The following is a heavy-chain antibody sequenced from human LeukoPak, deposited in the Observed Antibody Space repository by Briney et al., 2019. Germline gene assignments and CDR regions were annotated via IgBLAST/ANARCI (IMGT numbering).Heavy chain of an antibody. CDR1: GGSIRSYN. CDR2: INHSGST. J-gene: IGHJ4*02. V-gene: IGHV4-34*01. CDR3: ARRDDS. Sequence: SETLSLTCTVSGGSIRSYNWHWIRQPPGKGLEWIGEINHSGSTNYNPSLKSRVTISVDTSKNQFSLKLSSVTAADTAVYYCARRDDSWGQGTLVTVSS.